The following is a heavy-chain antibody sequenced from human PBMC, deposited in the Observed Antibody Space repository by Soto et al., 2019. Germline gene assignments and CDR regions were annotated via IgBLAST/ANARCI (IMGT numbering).Heavy chain of an antibody. CDR2: ISYDGSNK. J-gene: IGHJ4*02. CDR3: PRNGSQGLLLWHPDY. CDR1: GFTFSSYA. D-gene: IGHD5-18*01. Sequence: QVQLVESGGSVVQPGRSLRLSCAASGFTFSSYAMHWVRQAPGKGLEWVAVISYDGSNKYYADSVKGRFTISRDNSKNTLYLQMNSLRAQDTAVYYCPRNGSQGLLLWHPDYWGQETLVTVSS. V-gene: IGHV3-30*14.